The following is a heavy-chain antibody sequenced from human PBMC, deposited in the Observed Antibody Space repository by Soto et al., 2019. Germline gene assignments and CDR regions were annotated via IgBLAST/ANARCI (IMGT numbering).Heavy chain of an antibody. D-gene: IGHD3-10*01. Sequence: PSETLSLTCAVSGGSISSGGYSWSWIRQPPGKGLEWIGYIYHSGSTYYNPSLKSRVTISVDRSKNQFSLKLSSVTAADKAVYYCARQITMVRGVIIKRDYYYGMDVWGQGTTVTVSS. CDR2: IYHSGST. V-gene: IGHV4-30-2*01. CDR3: ARQITMVRGVIIKRDYYYGMDV. CDR1: GGSISSGGYS. J-gene: IGHJ6*02.